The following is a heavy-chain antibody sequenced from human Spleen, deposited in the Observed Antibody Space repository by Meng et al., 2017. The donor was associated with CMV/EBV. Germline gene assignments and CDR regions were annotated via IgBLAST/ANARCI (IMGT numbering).Heavy chain of an antibody. V-gene: IGHV3-30*02. CDR1: GFTFSTYG. D-gene: IGHD2-2*01. CDR2: IRYNGRNK. J-gene: IGHJ6*02. Sequence: GESLKISCEASGFTFSTYGMHWVRQAPGKGLEWVAFIRYNGRNKYSADSVKGRFTISRDNSKNTLYLQMNSLRVEDTAVYYCARVTVVPALYYYYGMDVWGQGTTVTVSS. CDR3: ARVTVVPALYYYYGMDV.